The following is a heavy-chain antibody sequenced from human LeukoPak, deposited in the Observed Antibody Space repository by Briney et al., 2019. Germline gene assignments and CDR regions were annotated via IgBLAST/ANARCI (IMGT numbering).Heavy chain of an antibody. J-gene: IGHJ3*01. Sequence: GGSLRLSCTASEFSFSIYDLHWVRQAPGKGLEYVSTIGTAGDTYYAGSVRDRFFISREDAKNSLYLQMTSLRADDTAVYYCARAPSRGERLRAFDVWGQGTMVTVST. CDR1: EFSFSIYD. CDR2: IGTAGDT. D-gene: IGHD1-26*01. CDR3: ARAPSRGERLRAFDV. V-gene: IGHV3-13*01.